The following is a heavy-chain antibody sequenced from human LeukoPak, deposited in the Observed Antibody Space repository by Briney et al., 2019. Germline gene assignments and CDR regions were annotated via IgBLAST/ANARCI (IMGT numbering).Heavy chain of an antibody. J-gene: IGHJ4*02. D-gene: IGHD3-10*01. CDR1: GFTFSSYE. V-gene: IGHV3-48*03. CDR3: AKSSVQRYYYASGSGYFDY. CDR2: ISSSGTTI. Sequence: PGGSLRLSCAASGFTFSSYEMNWVRQAPGKGLEWISYISSSGTTIYYADSVKGRFTISRDNSKNTLYLQMNSLRADDTAVYYCAKSSVQRYYYASGSGYFDYWGQGTLVTVSS.